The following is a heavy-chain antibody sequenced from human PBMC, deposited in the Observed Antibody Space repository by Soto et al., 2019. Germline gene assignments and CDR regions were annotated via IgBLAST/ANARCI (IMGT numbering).Heavy chain of an antibody. CDR2: ISGGGCSI. CDR3: AKNDGTYWVFHF. J-gene: IGHJ4*02. CDR1: GFTFSSYA. V-gene: IGHV3-23*01. Sequence: GGSLRLSCAASGFTFSSYAMSWVRQAPGKGLEWVSAISGGGCSIFYADSVKGRFTISRDNSKNALYLQMNSLRAEDTALYYCAKNDGTYWVFHFWGQGTLVTVSS. D-gene: IGHD1-26*01.